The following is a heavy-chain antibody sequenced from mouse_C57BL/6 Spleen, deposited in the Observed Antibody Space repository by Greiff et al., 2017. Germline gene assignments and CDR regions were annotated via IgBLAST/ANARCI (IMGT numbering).Heavy chain of an antibody. V-gene: IGHV1-64*01. CDR3: ARPCYYDYDAWFAY. Sequence: QVQLQQPGAELVKPGASVKLSCKASGYTFTSYWMHWVTQRPGQGLEWIGMIHPNSGSTNYNEKFKSKATLTFDKSSSTAYMQLSSLTSEDSAVYYCARPCYYDYDAWFAYWGQGTLVTVSA. CDR1: GYTFTSYW. CDR2: IHPNSGST. J-gene: IGHJ3*01. D-gene: IGHD2-4*01.